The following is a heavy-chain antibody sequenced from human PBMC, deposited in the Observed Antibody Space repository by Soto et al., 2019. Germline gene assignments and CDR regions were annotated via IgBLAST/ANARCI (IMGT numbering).Heavy chain of an antibody. D-gene: IGHD2-2*01. CDR1: GYTFTSYG. CDR2: ISAYNGNT. Sequence: RASVKVSCKASGYTFTSYGISWVRQAPGQGLEWMGWISAYNGNTNYAQKLQGRVTMTTDTSTSTAYMELRSLRSDDTAVYYCARLFVVVPAANYGTDVWGQGTTVTVSS. J-gene: IGHJ6*02. CDR3: ARLFVVVPAANYGTDV. V-gene: IGHV1-18*04.